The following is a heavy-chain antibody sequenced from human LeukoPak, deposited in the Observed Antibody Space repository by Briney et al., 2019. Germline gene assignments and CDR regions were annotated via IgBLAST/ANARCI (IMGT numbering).Heavy chain of an antibody. CDR2: IYHSGST. D-gene: IGHD3-10*01. CDR3: ARELLGIDY. V-gene: IGHV4-30-2*01. CDR1: GGSISSGGYY. Sequence: PSQTLSLTCTVSGGSISSGGYYWSWLRQPPGKGLEWIGYIYHSGSTYYNPSLKSRVTISVDRSKNQFSLKLSSVTAADTAVYYCARELLGIDYWGQGTLVTVSS. J-gene: IGHJ4*02.